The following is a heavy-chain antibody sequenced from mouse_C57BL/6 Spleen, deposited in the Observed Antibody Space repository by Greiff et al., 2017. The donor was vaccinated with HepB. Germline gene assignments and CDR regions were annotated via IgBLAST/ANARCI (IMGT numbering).Heavy chain of an antibody. CDR3: VRRWFAY. V-gene: IGHV10-1*01. CDR1: GFSFNTYA. J-gene: IGHJ3*01. CDR2: IRSKSNNYAT. Sequence: DAGGGLVQPKGSLKLSCAASGFSFNTYAMNWVRQAPGKGLEWVARIRSKSNNYATYYADSVKDRFTISRDDSESMLYLQMNNLKTEDTAMYYCVRRWFAYWGQGTLVTVSA.